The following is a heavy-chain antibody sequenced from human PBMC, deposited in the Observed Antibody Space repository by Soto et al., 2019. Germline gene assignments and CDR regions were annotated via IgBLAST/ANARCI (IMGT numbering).Heavy chain of an antibody. CDR3: AREGYYSGSGSYSPPRYYGMDV. CDR1: GGTFSSYT. J-gene: IGHJ6*02. V-gene: IGHV1-69*04. Sequence: SVKVSCKASGGTFSSYTIRWVRQAPGQGLEWMGRIIPILGIANYAQKLQGRVTMTTDTSTRIAYLELRSLRSDDTAVYYCAREGYYSGSGSYSPPRYYGMDVWGQGTTVTVSS. CDR2: IIPILGIA. D-gene: IGHD3-10*01.